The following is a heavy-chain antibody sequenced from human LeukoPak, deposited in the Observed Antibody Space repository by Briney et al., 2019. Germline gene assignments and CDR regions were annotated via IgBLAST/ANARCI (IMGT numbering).Heavy chain of an antibody. J-gene: IGHJ6*02. Sequence: PSETLSLTCTVSGGPIRSNYWSWIRQPAGKGLEWIGRIYTSGSTNYNPSLKSRVTMSLDTSKKQFSLKLRSVTAADTAVYYCARGDCSSTSCPYYYYGMDVWGQGTTVTVSS. CDR2: IYTSGST. V-gene: IGHV4-4*07. D-gene: IGHD2-2*01. CDR3: ARGDCSSTSCPYYYYGMDV. CDR1: GGPIRSNY.